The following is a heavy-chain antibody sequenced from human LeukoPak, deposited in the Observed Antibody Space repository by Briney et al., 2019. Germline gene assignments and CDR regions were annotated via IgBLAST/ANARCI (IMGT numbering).Heavy chain of an antibody. CDR3: ARARRITMIVVAAAPFDY. D-gene: IGHD3-22*01. V-gene: IGHV4-34*01. CDR1: GGSFSGYY. J-gene: IGHJ4*02. Sequence: SETLSLTCAVYGGSFSGYYWSWIRQPPGKGLEWIGEINHSGSANYNPSLKSRVTISVDTSKNQFSLKLSSVTAADTAVYYCARARRITMIVVAAAPFDYWGQGTLVTVSS. CDR2: INHSGSA.